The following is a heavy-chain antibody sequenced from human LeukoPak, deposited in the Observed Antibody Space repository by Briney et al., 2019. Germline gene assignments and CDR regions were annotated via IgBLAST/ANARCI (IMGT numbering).Heavy chain of an antibody. D-gene: IGHD5-12*01. Sequence: SETLSLTCTVSGGSISSSSYYWGWIRQPPGKGLEWIGSIYYSGSTYYNPSLKSRVTISVDTSKNQFSLKLSSVTAADTAVYYCARDSSGIVATHDGDAFDIWGQGTMVTVSS. CDR2: IYYSGST. CDR1: GGSISSSSYY. V-gene: IGHV4-39*07. J-gene: IGHJ3*02. CDR3: ARDSSGIVATHDGDAFDI.